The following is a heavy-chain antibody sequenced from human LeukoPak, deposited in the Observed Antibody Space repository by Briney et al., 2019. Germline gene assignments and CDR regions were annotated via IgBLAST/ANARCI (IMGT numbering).Heavy chain of an antibody. CDR2: IYSGGST. V-gene: IGHV3-66*01. Sequence: GGSLRLSCAASGFTVSSNYMSWVRQAPGKGLEWVSVIYSGGSTYYADSVKGRFTISRDNSKNTLYLQMNSLRTEDTAVYYCARSPAGTWAFDIWGQGTMVTVPS. CDR3: ARSPAGTWAFDI. CDR1: GFTVSSNY. D-gene: IGHD6-13*01. J-gene: IGHJ3*02.